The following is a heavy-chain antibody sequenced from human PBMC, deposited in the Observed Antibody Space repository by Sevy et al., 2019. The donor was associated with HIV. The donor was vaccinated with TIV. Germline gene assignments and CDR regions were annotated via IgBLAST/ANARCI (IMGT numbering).Heavy chain of an antibody. CDR2: IRYDGSNK. Sequence: GGSLRLSCAASGFTFSSYGMHWVRQAPGKGLEWVAFIRYDGSNKYYADSVKGRFTISRDNSKNTLYLQMNSLRADDTAVYYCATSRYCSGGSCYGADYYYGMDVWGQGTTVTVSS. D-gene: IGHD2-15*01. CDR3: ATSRYCSGGSCYGADYYYGMDV. V-gene: IGHV3-30*02. CDR1: GFTFSSYG. J-gene: IGHJ6*02.